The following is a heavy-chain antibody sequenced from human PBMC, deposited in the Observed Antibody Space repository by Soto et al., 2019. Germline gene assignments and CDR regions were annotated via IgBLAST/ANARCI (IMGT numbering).Heavy chain of an antibody. CDR1: GFTFSSYA. J-gene: IGHJ4*02. D-gene: IGHD3-16*01. V-gene: IGHV3-30-3*01. CDR3: ARAYEGDYFDY. Sequence: QVHLVESGGGVVQPGRSLRLSCAASGFTFSSYAMHWVRQAPGKGLEWVAVISYDGSVKYYADSVKGRFTISRDNSKNTLYLQMNSLSAGDTAVYYCARAYEGDYFDYWGQGTLVTVSS. CDR2: ISYDGSVK.